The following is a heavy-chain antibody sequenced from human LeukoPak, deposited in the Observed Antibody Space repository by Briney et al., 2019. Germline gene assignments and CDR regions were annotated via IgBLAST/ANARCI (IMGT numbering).Heavy chain of an antibody. CDR3: ARSIVVVPAAGSYYYYGMDV. CDR2: INPNSGGT. Sequence: ASVKVSCKASGYTFTGYYMHWVRQAPGQGLEWMGWINPNSGGTNYAQKFQGRVTMTRDTSISTAYMELSRPRSDDTAVYYCARSIVVVPAAGSYYYYGMDVWGQGTTVTVSS. CDR1: GYTFTGYY. J-gene: IGHJ6*02. V-gene: IGHV1-2*02. D-gene: IGHD2-2*01.